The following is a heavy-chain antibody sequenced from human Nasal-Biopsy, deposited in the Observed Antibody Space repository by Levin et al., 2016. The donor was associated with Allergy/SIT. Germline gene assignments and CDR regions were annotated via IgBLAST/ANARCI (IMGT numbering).Heavy chain of an antibody. CDR2: INGDGSST. V-gene: IGHV3-74*01. CDR3: AREARDGYKFEN. CDR1: GFIFSDNW. D-gene: IGHD5-24*01. J-gene: IGHJ4*02. Sequence: GGSLRLSCAASGFIFSDNWMHWVRQVPGKGLVWLSRINGDGSSTTYADSVKGRFTISRDNAKDTLYLHMNSLGAEDTAMYYCAREARDGYKFENWGQGTLLTVSS.